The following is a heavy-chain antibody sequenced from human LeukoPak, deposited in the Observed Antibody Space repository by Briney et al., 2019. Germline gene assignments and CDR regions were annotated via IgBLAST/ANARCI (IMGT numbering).Heavy chain of an antibody. D-gene: IGHD6-19*01. CDR1: GYTVASCG. CDR3: ARNGSGWYFLDY. J-gene: IGHJ4*02. Sequence: GASVKVSCKATGYTVASCGISWVRQAPGQGPEWMGWISAYNGYTNYAQKFQGRVTMTTDTSTNTAYMELRSLRSDDTAVYYCARNGSGWYFLDYWGQGTLVTVSS. CDR2: ISAYNGYT. V-gene: IGHV1-18*01.